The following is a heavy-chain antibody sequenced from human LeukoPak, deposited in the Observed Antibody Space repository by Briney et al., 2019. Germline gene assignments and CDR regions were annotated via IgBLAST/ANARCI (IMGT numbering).Heavy chain of an antibody. CDR1: GGSFSGYY. Sequence: PSETLSLTCAVYGGSFSGYYWGWIRQPPGKGLEWIGSIYYSGSTYYNPSLKSRGTISVDTSKKHFSLKLSSVTAADTAVYYCTRYDSDTAMLDYWGQGTLVTVSS. CDR3: TRYDSDTAMLDY. CDR2: IYYSGST. J-gene: IGHJ4*02. D-gene: IGHD3-22*01. V-gene: IGHV4-39*01.